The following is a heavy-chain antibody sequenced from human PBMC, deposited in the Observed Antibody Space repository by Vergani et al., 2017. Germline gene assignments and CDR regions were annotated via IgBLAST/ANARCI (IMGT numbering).Heavy chain of an antibody. CDR2: IYSSGST. CDR1: GGSISSYY. Sequence: QVQLQESGPGLVKPSEILSLTCTVSGGSISSYYWTWIRQPPGKGLEWIGYIYSSGSTKYNPSLKSQVTISVDTSKNQFSLKLGSVTAADTAVYYCARARGALDILTGYYHYYMDVWGKGTTVTVFS. D-gene: IGHD3-9*01. V-gene: IGHV4-59*01. CDR3: ARARGALDILTGYYHYYMDV. J-gene: IGHJ6*03.